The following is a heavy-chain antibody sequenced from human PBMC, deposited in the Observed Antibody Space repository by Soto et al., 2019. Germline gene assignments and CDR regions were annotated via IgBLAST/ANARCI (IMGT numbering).Heavy chain of an antibody. Sequence: SETLSLTCTVSGGSISSGNYYWSWIRQPPGKGLEWIGFISYSGSAYYNPSLKSRVTISVDTSKNQFSLNLSFVTAADTAVYYCATMGTPATGLYFFDYWGQGSLVTVSS. V-gene: IGHV4-30-4*01. J-gene: IGHJ4*02. D-gene: IGHD2-15*01. CDR3: ATMGTPATGLYFFDY. CDR1: GGSISSGNYY. CDR2: ISYSGSA.